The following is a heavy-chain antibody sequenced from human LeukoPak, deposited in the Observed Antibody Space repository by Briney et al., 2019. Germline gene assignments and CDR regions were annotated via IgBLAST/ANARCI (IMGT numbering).Heavy chain of an antibody. Sequence: ASVKVSCKASGYTFTSYDINWVRQATGQGLEWMGWMNPNSGNTGYAQKFQGRVTITRNTSISTAYMELSSLRSEDTAVYYCARGPGDFWSGYYKVWGQGTLVTASS. V-gene: IGHV1-8*03. CDR3: ARGPGDFWSGYYKV. D-gene: IGHD3-3*01. CDR1: GYTFTSYD. J-gene: IGHJ4*02. CDR2: MNPNSGNT.